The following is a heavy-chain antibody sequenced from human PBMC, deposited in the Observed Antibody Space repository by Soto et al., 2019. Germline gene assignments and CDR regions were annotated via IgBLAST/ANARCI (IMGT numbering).Heavy chain of an antibody. V-gene: IGHV3-64*01. D-gene: IGHD1-1*01. CDR3: ARDGFSGTNYFDY. Sequence: EVQLVESGGGLVQPGGPLRLSCAASGFTFSSYAMHWVRQAPGKGLEYVSAISSNGGSTYYANSVKGRFTISRDNSKNTLYLQMGSLRAEDMAVYYCARDGFSGTNYFDYWGQGTLVTVSS. CDR2: ISSNGGST. J-gene: IGHJ4*02. CDR1: GFTFSSYA.